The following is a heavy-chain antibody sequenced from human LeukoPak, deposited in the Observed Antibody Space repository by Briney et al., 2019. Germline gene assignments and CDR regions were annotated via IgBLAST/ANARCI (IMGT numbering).Heavy chain of an antibody. CDR1: GYTFASYG. J-gene: IGHJ4*02. CDR3: ARSTTYYDILTGYYPFDY. Sequence: ASVKVSCKASGYTFASYGISWVRQAPGQGLEWMGWISAHNGNTNYAQKLQGRVTMTTDTSTSTAYMELRSLRSDDTAVYYCARSTTYYDILTGYYPFDYWGQGTLVTVSS. D-gene: IGHD3-9*01. CDR2: ISAHNGNT. V-gene: IGHV1-18*01.